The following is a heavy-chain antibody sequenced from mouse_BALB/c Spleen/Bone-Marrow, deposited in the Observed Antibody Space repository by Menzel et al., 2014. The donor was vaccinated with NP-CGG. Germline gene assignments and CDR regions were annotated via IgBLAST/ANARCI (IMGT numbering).Heavy chain of an antibody. D-gene: IGHD1-2*01. CDR1: GFSLTNYG. Sequence: VKLMESGPGLMEPSQSLSITCTVSGFSLTNYGVSWVRQPPGKGLEWLGVIWGDGSANYHSALISRLSISKDTSKSQVFLKLNILQTEDTATDYCAKWNDYGYNYAIDFCGEATTATVSS. J-gene: IGHJ4*01. V-gene: IGHV2-3*01. CDR3: AKWNDYGYNYAIDF. CDR2: IWGDGSA.